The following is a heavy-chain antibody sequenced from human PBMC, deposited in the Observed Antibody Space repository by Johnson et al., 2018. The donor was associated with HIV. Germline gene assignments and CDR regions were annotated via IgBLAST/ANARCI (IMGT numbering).Heavy chain of an antibody. CDR1: GFTFSSYG. D-gene: IGHD3-22*01. V-gene: IGHV3-30*02. J-gene: IGHJ3*02. CDR2: IRYDGSNK. Sequence: QVYLVESGGGVVQPGGSLRLSCAASGFTFSSYGMHWVRQAPGKGLEWMAFIRYDGSNKYYADSVKGRFTISRDNSKNTLYLEMNSLRAEDTAVYYCAKSAPGYDSSGYRNAFDIWGHGTMVTVSS. CDR3: AKSAPGYDSSGYRNAFDI.